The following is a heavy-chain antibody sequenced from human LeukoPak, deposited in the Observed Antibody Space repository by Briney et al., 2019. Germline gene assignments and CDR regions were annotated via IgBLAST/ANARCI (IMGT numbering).Heavy chain of an antibody. J-gene: IGHJ4*02. V-gene: IGHV3-23*01. CDR1: GFTFSSFA. D-gene: IGHD1-1*01. CDR2: LRSNGDTA. Sequence: PGGSLRLSCAASGFTFSSFAMTWVRLAPGTGLEWVSTLRSNGDTAYNADSVKGRFTISRDNSKNTVYLQMNILRVEDTAIYYCARGQELDDGVFDSWGQGTLVTVSA. CDR3: ARGQELDDGVFDS.